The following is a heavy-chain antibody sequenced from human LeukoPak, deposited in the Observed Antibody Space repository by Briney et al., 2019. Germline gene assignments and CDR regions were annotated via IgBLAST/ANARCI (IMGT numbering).Heavy chain of an antibody. CDR2: IWYDGSNK. CDR3: ARDPYSSTWSYGMDV. D-gene: IGHD6-6*01. Sequence: GGSLRLSCAASGFTFSSYGMHWVRQAPGKGLEWVAVIWYDGSNKYYADSVKGRFTISRDNAKNSLFLQMNTRRAEDTAVYYCARDPYSSTWSYGMDVWGQGTTVSVSS. V-gene: IGHV3-33*01. CDR1: GFTFSSYG. J-gene: IGHJ6*02.